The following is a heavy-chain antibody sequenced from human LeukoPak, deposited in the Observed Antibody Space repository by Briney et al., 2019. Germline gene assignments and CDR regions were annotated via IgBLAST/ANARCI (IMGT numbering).Heavy chain of an antibody. V-gene: IGHV3-23*01. CDR1: GFTFSSYA. J-gene: IGHJ4*02. CDR2: ISGSGGYT. Sequence: GGSLRLSCAASGFTFSSYAMSCVRQAPGKGLEWVSDISGSGGYTYYADSVKGRFTISRDNSKNTLYLQMNSLRAEDTAVYYCAKLSAYSYGDKGDWGQGTLVTVSS. CDR3: AKLSAYSYGDKGD. D-gene: IGHD5-18*01.